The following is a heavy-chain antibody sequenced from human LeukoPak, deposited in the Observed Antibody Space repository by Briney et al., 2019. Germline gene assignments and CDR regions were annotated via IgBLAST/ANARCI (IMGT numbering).Heavy chain of an antibody. CDR2: ISSSGSIT. D-gene: IGHD3-22*01. CDR1: GFTVNGNY. J-gene: IGHJ4*02. CDR3: AKGTMDGGQYYYDSS. V-gene: IGHV3-23*01. Sequence: PGGSLRLSCAASGFTVNGNYMSWVRQAPGRGLEWVSAISSSGSITYYADSVKGRFTISRDNSKDTLYLQMNSLRAEDTAVYYCAKGTMDGGQYYYDSSGGQGTLVTVSS.